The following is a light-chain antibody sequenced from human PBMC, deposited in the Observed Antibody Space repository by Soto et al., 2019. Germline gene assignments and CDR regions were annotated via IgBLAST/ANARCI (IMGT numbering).Light chain of an antibody. J-gene: IGKJ3*01. CDR3: QKYNSAPLFT. Sequence: DIQMTQSPSSLSASVGDRVTITCRASQGISNYLAWYQQKPGKVPKLLIYAASTLQSGVPSRFSGSGSGTDFTLTISSLQPEDVSTYYCQKYNSAPLFTFGPGTKVDIK. V-gene: IGKV1-27*01. CDR1: QGISNY. CDR2: AAS.